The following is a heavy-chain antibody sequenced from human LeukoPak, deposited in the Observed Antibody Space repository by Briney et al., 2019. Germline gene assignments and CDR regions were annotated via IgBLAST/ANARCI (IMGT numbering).Heavy chain of an antibody. V-gene: IGHV4-39*07. Sequence: PSETLSLTCTVSRGSISSSSYYWGWIRQPPGTGLEWIASIYYSGSPYYNASLKSRVTISVDTSKNQFSLKLSSVTAADTAVYYCARGKRAGYSSSWYGAGTVGFDYWGQGTLVTVSS. CDR3: ARGKRAGYSSSWYGAGTVGFDY. CDR1: RGSISSSSYY. D-gene: IGHD6-13*01. CDR2: IYYSGSP. J-gene: IGHJ4*02.